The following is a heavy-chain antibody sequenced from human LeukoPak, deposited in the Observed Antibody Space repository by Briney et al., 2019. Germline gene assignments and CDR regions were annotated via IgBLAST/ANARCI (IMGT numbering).Heavy chain of an antibody. CDR3: ARPNITSHYGSRGYDAFDV. J-gene: IGHJ3*01. CDR2: IYPDDSDT. V-gene: IGHV5-51*01. D-gene: IGHD3-22*01. Sequence: GESLKISCKGSGYRFNAYWIAWVRQMPGKGLEWMGIIYPDDSDTRYSPSFQGQVTISADKSVRTAYLQWSSLKASDTAMYYCARPNITSHYGSRGYDAFDVWGQGTMVTVSS. CDR1: GYRFNAYW.